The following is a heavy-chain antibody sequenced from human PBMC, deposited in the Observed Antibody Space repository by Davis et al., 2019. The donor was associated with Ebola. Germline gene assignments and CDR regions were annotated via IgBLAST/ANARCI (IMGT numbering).Heavy chain of an antibody. V-gene: IGHV3-30*03. CDR3: ARGERRYYPHYGMDV. D-gene: IGHD1-26*01. CDR1: GFTFSSYG. CDR2: ISYDGSNK. Sequence: GGSLRLSCAASGFTFSSYGMHWVRQAPGKGLEGVAVISYDGSNKYYADSVKGRFTISRDNSKNTLYLQMNSLRAEDTAVYYCARGERRYYPHYGMDVWGQGTTVTVSS. J-gene: IGHJ6*02.